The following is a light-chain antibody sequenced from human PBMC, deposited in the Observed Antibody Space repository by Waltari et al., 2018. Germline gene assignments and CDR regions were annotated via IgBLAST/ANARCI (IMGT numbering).Light chain of an antibody. Sequence: EIVMTQSPATLSVSPGERATLSCRASQTITDNLAWYQQKPGQAPRLLIYGASTRATGVPARVRGSGSGTEFTLTISSLQSEDFGLYYCQQYNTWPPLTFGGGTKVEIK. J-gene: IGKJ4*01. CDR3: QQYNTWPPLT. V-gene: IGKV3-15*01. CDR2: GAS. CDR1: QTITDN.